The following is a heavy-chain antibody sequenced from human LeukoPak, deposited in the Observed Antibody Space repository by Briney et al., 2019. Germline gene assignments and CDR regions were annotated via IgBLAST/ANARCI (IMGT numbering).Heavy chain of an antibody. V-gene: IGHV1-18*01. D-gene: IGHD5-18*01. CDR2: ISAYNGNT. J-gene: IGHJ6*03. CDR3: ARGVYSYGTYYYYYYYMDV. Sequence: GASVKVSCKASGYTFTSYGTSWVRQAPGQGLEWMGWISAYNGNTNYAQKLQGRVTMTTDTSTSTAYMELRSLRSDDAAVYYCARGVYSYGTYYYYYYYMDVWGKGTTVTVSS. CDR1: GYTFTSYG.